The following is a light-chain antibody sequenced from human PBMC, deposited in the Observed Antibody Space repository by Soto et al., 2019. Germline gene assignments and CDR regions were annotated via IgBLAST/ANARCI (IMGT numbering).Light chain of an antibody. J-gene: IGKJ1*01. CDR2: KAS. Sequence: EIQMAQAPSTLSGSVGDKVTITWRASQTISSWLAWYQQKPGKAPKLLIYKASTLKSGVPSRFSGSGSGTEFTLTISSLQPDDFATYYCQNYNSYSEACGQGTKGDI. V-gene: IGKV1-5*03. CDR3: QNYNSYSEA. CDR1: QTISSW.